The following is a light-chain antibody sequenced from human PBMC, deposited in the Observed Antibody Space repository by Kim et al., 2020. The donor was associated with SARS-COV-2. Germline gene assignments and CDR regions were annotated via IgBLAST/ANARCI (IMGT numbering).Light chain of an antibody. CDR1: NIESKS. V-gene: IGLV3-21*04. Sequence: AAGKAARSTCGGNNIESKSVLWGQQKPGPAPVFVSYSDCDRPSGNPGRFSGSNSANTATLTISRVEAGDEADYYCQVWDSDSDHWVFGGGTQLTVL. CDR2: SDC. J-gene: IGLJ3*02. CDR3: QVWDSDSDHWV.